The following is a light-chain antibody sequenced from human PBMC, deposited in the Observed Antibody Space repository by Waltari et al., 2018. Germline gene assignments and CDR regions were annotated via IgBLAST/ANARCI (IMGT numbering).Light chain of an antibody. CDR1: SSNIGAGYD. V-gene: IGLV1-40*01. CDR2: AYN. CDR3: QSYDSSLSAV. J-gene: IGLJ3*02. Sequence: QSVLTQPPSVSGAPGQRVTISCTGSSSNIGAGYDVHWYQQLPGAAPKLLIYAYNNRPSGVPDRFYGSKSGTSASLAITGLQAEDEADYYCQSYDSSLSAVFGGGTKLTVL.